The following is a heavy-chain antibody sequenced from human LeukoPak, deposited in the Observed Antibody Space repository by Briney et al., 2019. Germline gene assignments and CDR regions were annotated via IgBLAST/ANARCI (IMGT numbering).Heavy chain of an antibody. CDR1: GGSISSGDYY. J-gene: IGHJ4*02. V-gene: IGHV4-30-4*08. Sequence: PSETLSLTCTVSGGSISSGDYYWSWIRQPPGKGLEWIGYIYYSGSTYYNPSLKSRVTISVDTSKNQFSLKLSSVTAADTAVYYCARGEQVVPAAKDWGQGTLVTVSS. D-gene: IGHD2-2*01. CDR2: IYYSGST. CDR3: ARGEQVVPAAKD.